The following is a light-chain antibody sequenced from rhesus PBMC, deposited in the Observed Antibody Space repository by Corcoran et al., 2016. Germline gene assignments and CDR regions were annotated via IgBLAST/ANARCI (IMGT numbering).Light chain of an antibody. CDR1: QGISNY. CDR3: QHYYSTPYS. V-gene: IGKV1-25*02. J-gene: IGKJ2*01. Sequence: DIQMTQSPSSLSASVGDRVTITCRASQGISNYLAWYQQKPGETPKLLLYAASGLQSGIPSRFSGRVSGTDCTPTISSLQVEDFATYYCQHYYSTPYSFGQGTKVEIK. CDR2: AAS.